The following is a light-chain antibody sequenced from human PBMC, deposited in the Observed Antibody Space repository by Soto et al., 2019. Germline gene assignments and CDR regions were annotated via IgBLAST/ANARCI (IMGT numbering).Light chain of an antibody. Sequence: QSALTQSPSVSGAPGQSVSISCTGTSSNIGAGFDVHWYQQVPATAPKLLIYGNNNRPSGVPDRFSGSKSGTSASLAITGLQAEDEADYSCQSYDTTLSGGSVFGTGTKVTVL. V-gene: IGLV1-40*01. J-gene: IGLJ1*01. CDR3: QSYDTTLSGGSV. CDR2: GNN. CDR1: SSNIGAGFD.